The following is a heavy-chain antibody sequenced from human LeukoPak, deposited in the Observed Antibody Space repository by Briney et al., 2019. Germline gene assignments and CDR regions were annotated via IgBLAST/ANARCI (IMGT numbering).Heavy chain of an antibody. CDR1: GGTFSSYA. V-gene: IGHV1-69*13. CDR2: IIPIFGTA. CDR3: ARGLFYDILTGAYYYGMDV. Sequence: ASVKVSCKASGGTFSSYAISWVRQAPGQGLEWMGGIIPIFGTANYAQKFQGRVTITADESTSTAYVELSSLRSEDTAVYYCARGLFYDILTGAYYYGMDVWGKGTTVTVSS. D-gene: IGHD3-9*01. J-gene: IGHJ6*04.